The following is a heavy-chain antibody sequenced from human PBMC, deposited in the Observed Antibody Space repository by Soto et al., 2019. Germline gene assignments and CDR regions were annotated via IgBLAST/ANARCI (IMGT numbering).Heavy chain of an antibody. V-gene: IGHV3-23*01. CDR2: ISGSGGST. CDR3: AKDVRADDAFDI. Sequence: GGSLRLSCAASGFTFSSYAMSWVRQAPGKGLERVSAISGSGGSTYYADSVKGRFTISRDNSKNTLYLQMNSLRAEDTAVYYCAKDVRADDAFDIWGQGTMVTVSS. J-gene: IGHJ3*02. CDR1: GFTFSSYA.